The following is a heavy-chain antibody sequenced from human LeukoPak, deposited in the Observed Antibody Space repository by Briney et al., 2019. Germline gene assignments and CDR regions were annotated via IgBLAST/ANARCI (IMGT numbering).Heavy chain of an antibody. J-gene: IGHJ4*02. CDR3: ARDRTDDYYDSSGPFDY. Sequence: ASVKVSCKASGYTFTSYGISWVRQAPGQGLEWMGWISAYNGNTNYAQKLQGRVTMTTDTSTSTAYMELRSLRSDDTAVYYCARDRTDDYYDSSGPFDYWGQGTLVTVSS. D-gene: IGHD3-22*01. CDR1: GYTFTSYG. CDR2: ISAYNGNT. V-gene: IGHV1-18*01.